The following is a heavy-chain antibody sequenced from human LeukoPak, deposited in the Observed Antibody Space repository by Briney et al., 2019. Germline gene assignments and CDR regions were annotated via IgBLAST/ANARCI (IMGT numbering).Heavy chain of an antibody. CDR2: IKEDGSER. D-gene: IGHD3-3*01. V-gene: IGHV3-7*03. Sequence: PGGSLRLSCAASGFNFSVSWMSWVRQAPGKGPEWVASIKEDGSERYYVDPVKGRFTISRDNAKTSLYLQMNSLRAEDTAVYFCARVGESYDLLSGYQNSYFDLWGRGTPVTVSS. CDR1: GFNFSVSW. J-gene: IGHJ2*01. CDR3: ARVGESYDLLSGYQNSYFDL.